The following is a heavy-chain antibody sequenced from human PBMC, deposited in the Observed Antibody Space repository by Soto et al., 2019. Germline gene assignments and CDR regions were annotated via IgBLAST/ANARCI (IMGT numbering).Heavy chain of an antibody. V-gene: IGHV1-69*13. CDR1: GGTFSSYA. Sequence: SVKVSCKASGGTFSSYAISWVRQAPGQGLEWMGGIIPIFGTANYAQKFQGRVTITADESTSTAYMELSSLRSEDTAVYYCAGLAYGLNYDILTGYQSAEYFQHWGQGTLVTVSS. CDR3: AGLAYGLNYDILTGYQSAEYFQH. J-gene: IGHJ1*01. CDR2: IIPIFGTA. D-gene: IGHD3-9*01.